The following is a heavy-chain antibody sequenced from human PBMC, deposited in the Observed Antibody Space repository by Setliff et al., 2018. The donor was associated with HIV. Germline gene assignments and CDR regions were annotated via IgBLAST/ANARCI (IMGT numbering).Heavy chain of an antibody. CDR1: GGSIWSGSYY. CDR2: ITASGGA. D-gene: IGHD2-21*02. CDR3: ATLDHSGGNFLAY. Sequence: SETLSLTCTVSGGSIWSGSYYWTWIRQPAGKGLEWIGHITASGGATYNPSVKSRVSISLGSPSSEFSLRLTSVSAADTAVYYCATLDHSGGNFLAYWGQGSLVTVSS. J-gene: IGHJ4*02. V-gene: IGHV4-61*09.